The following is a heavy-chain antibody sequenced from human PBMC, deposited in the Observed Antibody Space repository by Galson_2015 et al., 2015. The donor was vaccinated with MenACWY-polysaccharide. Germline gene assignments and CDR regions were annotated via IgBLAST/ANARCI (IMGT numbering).Heavy chain of an antibody. Sequence: SLRLSCAVSGFSFSSYAMHWVRQTPGKGLEWVTVISHDGNEKNYAESARGRFTISRDNPENRLYLQMDSLRVEDTAVYYCAKGWTTSTWYGNWFYPWGQGTLLVVPS. V-gene: IGHV3-30*18. CDR2: ISHDGNEK. D-gene: IGHD6-13*01. CDR3: AKGWTTSTWYGNWFYP. J-gene: IGHJ5*02. CDR1: GFSFSSYA.